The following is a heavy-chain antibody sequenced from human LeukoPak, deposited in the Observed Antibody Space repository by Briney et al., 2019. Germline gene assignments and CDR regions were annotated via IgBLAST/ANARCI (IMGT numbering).Heavy chain of an antibody. CDR3: AATYYDILTGPLFHY. CDR2: IYYCGST. Sequence: SETLSLTCTVSGGSISSSSYYWGWIRQPPGKGLEWIGSIYYCGSTYYNPSLKSRVTISVDTSKNQFSLKLSSVTAADTAVYYCAATYYDILTGPLFHYWGQGTLVTVSS. CDR1: GGSISSSSYY. J-gene: IGHJ4*02. V-gene: IGHV4-39*07. D-gene: IGHD3-9*01.